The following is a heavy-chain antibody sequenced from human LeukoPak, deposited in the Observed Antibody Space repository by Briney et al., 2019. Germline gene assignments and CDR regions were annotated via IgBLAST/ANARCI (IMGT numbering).Heavy chain of an antibody. CDR3: ARGSDYDILTGYQGRALGY. J-gene: IGHJ4*02. V-gene: IGHV3-21*01. CDR2: ISSSSSYI. Sequence: GGSLRLSCAASGFTFSSYSMNWVRQAPGKGLEWVSSISSSSSYIYYANSVEGRFTISRDNAKNSLYLQMNSLRAEDTAVYYCARGSDYDILTGYQGRALGYWGQGTLVTVSS. D-gene: IGHD3-9*01. CDR1: GFTFSSYS.